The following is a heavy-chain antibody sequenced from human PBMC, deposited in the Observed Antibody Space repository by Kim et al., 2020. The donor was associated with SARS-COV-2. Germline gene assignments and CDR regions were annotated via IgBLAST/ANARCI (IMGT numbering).Heavy chain of an antibody. D-gene: IGHD2-2*01. J-gene: IGHJ4*02. CDR1: GFTFSSYA. CDR3: AKDLHSDDSVVVPAATGY. CDR2: ISGSRGGT. V-gene: IGHV3-23*01. Sequence: GGSLRLSCAASGFTFSSYAMSWVRQAPGKGLEWVSAISGSRGGTYYADSVKGRFTISRDNSKNTLYLQMNSLRAEDTAVYYCAKDLHSDDSVVVPAATGYWGQGTLVTVSS.